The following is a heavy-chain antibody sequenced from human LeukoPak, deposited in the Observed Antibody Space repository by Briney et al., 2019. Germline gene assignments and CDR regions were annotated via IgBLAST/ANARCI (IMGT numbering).Heavy chain of an antibody. CDR1: GYTFTSYF. V-gene: IGHV1-46*01. Sequence: ASVKVSCKASGYTFTSYFMHWVRQAPGQGLEWMGIINPSDDYATYAQKFQGRVTVTRDTSTSTVYMELSRLRSDDTAVYYCARALPSLAAAGNADAFDIWGQGTMVTVSS. CDR2: INPSDDYA. J-gene: IGHJ3*02. D-gene: IGHD6-13*01. CDR3: ARALPSLAAAGNADAFDI.